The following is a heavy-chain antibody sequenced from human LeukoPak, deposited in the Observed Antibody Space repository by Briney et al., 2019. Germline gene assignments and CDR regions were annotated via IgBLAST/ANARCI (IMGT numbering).Heavy chain of an antibody. J-gene: IGHJ4*02. D-gene: IGHD3-3*01. CDR3: ARVRTRYYDFWEYYFDY. CDR1: GYTFTSYG. Sequence: GASVKVSCKASGYTFTSYGISWVRQAPGQGLEWMGWISAYNGNTNYAQKLQGRVTITTDESTSTAYMELNSLRSEDTAVYYCARVRTRYYDFWEYYFDYWGQGTLVTVSS. V-gene: IGHV1-18*01. CDR2: ISAYNGNT.